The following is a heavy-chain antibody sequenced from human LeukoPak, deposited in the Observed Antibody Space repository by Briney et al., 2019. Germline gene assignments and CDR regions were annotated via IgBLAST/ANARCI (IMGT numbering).Heavy chain of an antibody. CDR1: GGSFSGYY. CDR3: ARKRRYYDSSGYSKIFDY. J-gene: IGHJ4*02. Sequence: PSETLSLTCAVYGGSFSGYYWTWIRQTPEKGLEWIGEMNPSGSTSYNPSLKSRVTISVDTSKNQFSLKLSSVTAADTAVYYCARKRRYYDSSGYSKIFDYWGQGTLVTVSS. CDR2: MNPSGST. D-gene: IGHD3-22*01. V-gene: IGHV4-34*01.